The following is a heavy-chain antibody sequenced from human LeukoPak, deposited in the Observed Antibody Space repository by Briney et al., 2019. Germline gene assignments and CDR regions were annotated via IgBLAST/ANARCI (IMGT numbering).Heavy chain of an antibody. CDR3: ARDSPWFDP. V-gene: IGHV3-7*01. J-gene: IGHJ5*02. CDR2: INQDGSEK. CDR1: GFTFSSSW. Sequence: GGSLRLSCAASGFTFSSSWMSWVRQAPGKGLEWVANINQDGSEKYYVDSVKGRFTISRDNAKNSQYLQMNSLRAEDTAVYYCARDSPWFDPWGQGTLVTVSS.